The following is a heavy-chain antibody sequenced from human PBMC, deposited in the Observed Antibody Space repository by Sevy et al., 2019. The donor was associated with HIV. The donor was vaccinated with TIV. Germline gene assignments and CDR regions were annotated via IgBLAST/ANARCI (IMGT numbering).Heavy chain of an antibody. J-gene: IGHJ3*02. V-gene: IGHV3-23*01. CDR1: GFTFSNYA. Sequence: GGSLRLSCTASGFTFSNYAMTWVRQAPGKGLEWVSSISNNVGRAYYADSVKGRFTISRDNSTNTVYLQMSGLRADDTAVYYCARDEGYLVVVAGRGSDAFDIWGRGTVVTVSS. CDR2: ISNNVGRA. CDR3: ARDEGYLVVVAGRGSDAFDI. D-gene: IGHD2-15*01.